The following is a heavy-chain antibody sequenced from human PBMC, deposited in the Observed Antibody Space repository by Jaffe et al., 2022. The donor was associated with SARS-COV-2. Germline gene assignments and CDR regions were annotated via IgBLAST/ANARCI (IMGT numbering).Heavy chain of an antibody. D-gene: IGHD3-3*01. J-gene: IGHJ4*02. V-gene: IGHV4-59*01. CDR3: ARGLDSRGYYFDY. CDR1: GGSISTYY. Sequence: VQLHQSGPGLVEPSQTLSLTCTVSGGSISTYYWTWIRQPPGKGLEWIGYIYYTGNTNYNPSLNTRVTISVDTSQNQFSLKVTSVTAADTAVYYCARGLDSRGYYFDYWGQGALVTVSP. CDR2: IYYTGNT.